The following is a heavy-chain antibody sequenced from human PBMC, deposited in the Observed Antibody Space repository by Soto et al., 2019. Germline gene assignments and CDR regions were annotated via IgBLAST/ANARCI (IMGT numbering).Heavy chain of an antibody. D-gene: IGHD6-13*01. CDR2: IYYSGST. J-gene: IGHJ6*02. Sequence: QVQLQESGPGLVKPSETLSLTCTVSGGSISSYYWSWIRQPPGKGLEWIGYIYYSGSTNYNPSLTIRVTISVDTSKNQFSLKLSSVTAADTAVYYCARDVGYSSSWYGSNYYYYGMDVWGQGTTVTVSS. V-gene: IGHV4-59*01. CDR3: ARDVGYSSSWYGSNYYYYGMDV. CDR1: GGSISSYY.